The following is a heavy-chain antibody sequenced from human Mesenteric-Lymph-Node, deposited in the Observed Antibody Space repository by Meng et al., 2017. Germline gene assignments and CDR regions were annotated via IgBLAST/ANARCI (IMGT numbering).Heavy chain of an antibody. D-gene: IGHD3-10*01. CDR3: ARDHFRETLYYGMDV. Sequence: GSLRLSCTVSGGSISSSSYYWGWIRQPPGKGLEWIGSIYYSGSTYYNPSLKSRVTISVDTSKNQFSLKLSSVTAADTAVYYCARDHFRETLYYGMDVWGQGTTVTVSS. V-gene: IGHV4-39*07. CDR1: GGSISSSSYY. J-gene: IGHJ6*02. CDR2: IYYSGST.